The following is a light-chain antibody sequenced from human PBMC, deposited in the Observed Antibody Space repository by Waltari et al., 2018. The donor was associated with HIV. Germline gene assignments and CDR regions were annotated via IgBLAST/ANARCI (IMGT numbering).Light chain of an antibody. CDR3: QQYYSYPLT. J-gene: IGKJ4*01. CDR2: AAS. CDR1: QGIRSY. Sequence: AIRMTQSPSSFSASTGDRVTITCRASQGIRSYLAWYQQKPGKAPKLLIYAASTLQSGVPSRFSGSGSGTDFTLTISCLQSEDFATYYCQQYYSYPLTFGGGTKVESK. V-gene: IGKV1-8*01.